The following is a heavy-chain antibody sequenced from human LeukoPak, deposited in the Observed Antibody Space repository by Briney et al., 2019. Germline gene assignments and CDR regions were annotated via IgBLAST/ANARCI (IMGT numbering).Heavy chain of an antibody. D-gene: IGHD1-14*01. J-gene: IGHJ4*01. CDR1: GASIASHSW. CDR2: VYHSGGA. V-gene: IGHV4/OR15-8*01. Sequence: PSETLSLTCAVSGASIASHSWWSWVRQPPGKGLEWIGEVYHSGGANYKPSLKSRVTISVDTSRNHFPLKLTSVTAADTAVYFCAYNRNFALDNWGQGTLVTVSS. CDR3: AYNRNFALDN.